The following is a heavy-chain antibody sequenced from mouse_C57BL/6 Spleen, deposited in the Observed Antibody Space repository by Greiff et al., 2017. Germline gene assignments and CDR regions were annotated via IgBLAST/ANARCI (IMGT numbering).Heavy chain of an antibody. J-gene: IGHJ2*01. V-gene: IGHV1-81*01. Sequence: VMLVESGAELARPGASVKLSCKASGYTFTSYGISWVKQRTGQGLEWIGEIYPRSGNTYYNEKFKGKATLTADKSSSTAYMELRSLTSEDSAVYFCARWDYGSSYDYWGQGTTLTVSS. CDR2: IYPRSGNT. CDR3: ARWDYGSSYDY. D-gene: IGHD1-1*01. CDR1: GYTFTSYG.